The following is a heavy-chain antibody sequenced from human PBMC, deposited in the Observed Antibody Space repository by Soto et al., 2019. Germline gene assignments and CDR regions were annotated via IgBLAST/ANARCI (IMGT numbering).Heavy chain of an antibody. CDR2: IFSNDEK. Sequence: QVTLKESGPVLVKPTETLTLTCTVSGFSLSNARMGVSWIRQPPGKALEWLAHIFSNDEKSYSTSLKSRLTISKDTSKSQVVLTMTNMDPVDTATYYCARHYDILTGYTAWGQGTLVTVSS. CDR3: ARHYDILTGYTA. J-gene: IGHJ5*02. CDR1: GFSLSNARMG. D-gene: IGHD3-9*01. V-gene: IGHV2-26*01.